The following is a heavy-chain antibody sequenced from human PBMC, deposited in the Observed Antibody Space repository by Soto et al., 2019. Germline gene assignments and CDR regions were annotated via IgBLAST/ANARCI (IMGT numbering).Heavy chain of an antibody. CDR1: VFPFSSYA. Sequence: SPRRSFAASVFPFSSYAISWVRHAPGQGLELVSAISGSGGITYYAYPVKGRLHISRDNSKNPLYMQMNSLRAEDAAVYYCAKASVVTAHWFDPWGRGTLVTVSS. D-gene: IGHD2-21*02. J-gene: IGHJ5*02. CDR3: AKASVVTAHWFDP. V-gene: IGHV3-23*01. CDR2: ISGSGGIT.